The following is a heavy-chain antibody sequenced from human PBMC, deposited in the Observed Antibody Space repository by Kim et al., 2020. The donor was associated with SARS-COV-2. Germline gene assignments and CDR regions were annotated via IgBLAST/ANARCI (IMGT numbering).Heavy chain of an antibody. V-gene: IGHV4-4*07. CDR2: MFSSGST. D-gene: IGHD6-19*01. Sequence: SETLSLTCTVSGGSISAYYWGWIQQPAGKGLEWLGRMFSSGSTYYNPSLKSRLTMSRDTSKNEISLNLSSVTAADTAMYYCAREKCTSSSCYTVEAFDI. CDR3: AREKCTSSSCYTVEAFDI. CDR1: GGSISAYY. J-gene: IGHJ3*02.